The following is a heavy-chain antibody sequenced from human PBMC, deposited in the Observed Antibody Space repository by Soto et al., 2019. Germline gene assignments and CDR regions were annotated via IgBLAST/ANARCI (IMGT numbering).Heavy chain of an antibody. CDR3: AKGGAFCGADCYLSHWYFDL. CDR2: ISYDGSNK. CDR1: GLTFSSYG. D-gene: IGHD2-21*02. V-gene: IGHV3-30*18. J-gene: IGHJ2*01. Sequence: QVQLVESGGGVVQPGRSLRLSCAASGLTFSSYGMHWVRQAPGKGLEWVAVISYDGSNKFYADSVKGRFSISRDNSKNTLSLQMNSLRAEDTAVYYCAKGGAFCGADCYLSHWYFDLWGRGTLVTVSS.